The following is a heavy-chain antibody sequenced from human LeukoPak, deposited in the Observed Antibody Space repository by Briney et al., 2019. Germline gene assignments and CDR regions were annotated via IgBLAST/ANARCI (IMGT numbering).Heavy chain of an antibody. Sequence: LSGGSLRLSCAASGFTFSTYDMTWVRQAPGEGLEWVSAIGSSGSTYYADSVKGRFTISRDNSKNTLYLQMNSLRAEDTAIYYCANPFYGSGPRVYWGQGTLVTVSS. CDR1: GFTFSTYD. V-gene: IGHV3-23*01. CDR2: IGSSGST. J-gene: IGHJ4*02. CDR3: ANPFYGSGPRVY. D-gene: IGHD3-10*01.